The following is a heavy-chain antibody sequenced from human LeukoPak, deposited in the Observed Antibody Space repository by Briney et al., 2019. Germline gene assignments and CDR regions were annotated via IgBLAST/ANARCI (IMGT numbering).Heavy chain of an antibody. CDR2: ISGYNGNT. V-gene: IGHV1-18*01. Sequence: GASVKVSCKTSGYTFTNYGISWVRQAPGQGLEWMGWISGYNGNTNYVQKFRGRVAMTIDTSMSTVYMDLRSLRSDDTAVYYCARDIATVQHQDWGQGTLVTVSS. CDR1: GYTFTNYG. J-gene: IGHJ4*02. CDR3: ARDIATVQHQD. D-gene: IGHD1-1*01.